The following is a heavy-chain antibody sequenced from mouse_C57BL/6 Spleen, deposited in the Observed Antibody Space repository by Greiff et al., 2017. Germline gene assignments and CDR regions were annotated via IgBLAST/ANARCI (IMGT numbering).Heavy chain of an antibody. CDR2: IHPNSGST. V-gene: IGHV1-64*01. Sequence: QVQLKQPGAELVKPGASVKLSCKAYGYTFTSYWMHWVKQRPGQGLEWIGMIHPNSGSTNYNEKFKSKATLTVDKSSSTAYMQLSSLTSEDSAVYYCAREDYYAMDYWGQGTSVTVSS. J-gene: IGHJ4*01. CDR1: GYTFTSYW. CDR3: AREDYYAMDY.